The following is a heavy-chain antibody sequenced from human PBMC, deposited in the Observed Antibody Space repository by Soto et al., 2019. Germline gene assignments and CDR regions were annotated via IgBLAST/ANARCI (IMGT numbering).Heavy chain of an antibody. J-gene: IGHJ5*02. CDR1: GGSISSYY. CDR3: ARDWLRFGELSEYNWFDP. V-gene: IGHV4-4*07. Sequence: KSWETLSLTGTVSGGSISSYYWSWIRQPAGKGLEWIGRIYTSGSTNYNPSLKSRVTMSVDTSKNQFSLKLSSVTAADTAVYYCARDWLRFGELSEYNWFDPWGQGTLVTVSS. D-gene: IGHD3-10*01. CDR2: IYTSGST.